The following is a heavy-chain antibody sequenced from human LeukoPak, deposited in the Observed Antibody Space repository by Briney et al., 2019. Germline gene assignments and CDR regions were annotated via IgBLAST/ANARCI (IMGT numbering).Heavy chain of an antibody. V-gene: IGHV4-31*03. CDR1: GGSISSGGYY. CDR2: IYYSGST. CDR3: ARILGIGVKSSYYYMDV. D-gene: IGHD3-22*01. J-gene: IGHJ6*03. Sequence: SETLSLTCTVSGGSISSGGYYWSWIRQHPGKGLEWIGYIYYSGSTYYNPSLKSRVTISVDTSKNQFSLKLSSVTAADTAVYYCARILGIGVKSSYYYMDVWGKGTTVTVSS.